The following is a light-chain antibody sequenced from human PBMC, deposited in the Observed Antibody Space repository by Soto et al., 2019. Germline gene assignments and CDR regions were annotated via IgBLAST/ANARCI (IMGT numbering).Light chain of an antibody. J-gene: IGLJ1*01. CDR2: GVT. V-gene: IGLV2-14*01. CDR1: GSDIGAYNY. Sequence: QSVLTQPASVSGSPGQSITISCTGTGSDIGAYNYVSWYQQHPGKAPKLIIYGVTHRPSGVSTRFSASKSAYTASLTISGLQAEDEADYYCSSFTTSYFYVFGPGTKLNVL. CDR3: SSFTTSYFYV.